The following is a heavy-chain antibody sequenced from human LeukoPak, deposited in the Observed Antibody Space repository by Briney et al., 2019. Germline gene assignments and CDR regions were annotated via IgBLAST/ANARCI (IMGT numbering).Heavy chain of an antibody. CDR2: IKEDGSRN. CDR1: GFTFSNYW. CDR3: ARQLSGWYDADPY. D-gene: IGHD6-19*01. J-gene: IGHJ4*02. V-gene: IGHV3-7*05. Sequence: GGSLRLSCAASGFTFSNYWMRWVRQAPGKGLEWVANIKEDGSRNHYVDSVKGRFTISRDNDKGSLYLQMNSLRAEDTAVYYCARQLSGWYDADPYWGQGTLVTVSS.